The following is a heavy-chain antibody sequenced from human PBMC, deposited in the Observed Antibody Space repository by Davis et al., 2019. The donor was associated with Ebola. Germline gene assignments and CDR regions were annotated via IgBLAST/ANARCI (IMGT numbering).Heavy chain of an antibody. Sequence: SVKVSCKASGGTFSSYAISWVRQAPGQGLEWMGGIIPIFGTANYAQKFQGRVTITADESTSTAYMELRSLRSDDTAVYYCARTGDDFWSGYLNWFDPWGQGTLVTVSS. J-gene: IGHJ5*02. CDR1: GGTFSSYA. V-gene: IGHV1-69*13. D-gene: IGHD3-3*01. CDR3: ARTGDDFWSGYLNWFDP. CDR2: IIPIFGTA.